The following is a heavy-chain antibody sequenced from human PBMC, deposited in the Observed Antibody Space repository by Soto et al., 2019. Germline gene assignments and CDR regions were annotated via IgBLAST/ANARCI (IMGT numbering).Heavy chain of an antibody. Sequence: EVQLVESGGGLVQPGGSLRLSCAASGFTFSTYWMTWVRRPPGKGLEWVANLDHAGSERYYVDSVRGRFTISRDNAKNSLYLQMNSLRAEDTAVYYCVCGGNFFVYWGQGTLVTVSP. CDR2: LDHAGSER. D-gene: IGHD3-16*01. CDR3: VCGGNFFVY. V-gene: IGHV3-7*01. CDR1: GFTFSTYW. J-gene: IGHJ4*02.